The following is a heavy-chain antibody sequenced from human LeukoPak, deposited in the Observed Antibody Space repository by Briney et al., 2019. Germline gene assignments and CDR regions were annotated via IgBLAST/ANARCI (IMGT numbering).Heavy chain of an antibody. J-gene: IGHJ4*02. CDR1: GFTSSSYG. CDR3: AKDGTTRGYSGYDQMATIKWVDY. Sequence: GGSLRLSCAASGFTSSSYGMHWVRQAPGKGLEWVAVISYDGSNKYYADSVKGRFTISRDNSKNTLYLQMNSLRAEDTAVYYCAKDGTTRGYSGYDQMATIKWVDYWGQGTLVTVSS. V-gene: IGHV3-30*18. CDR2: ISYDGSNK. D-gene: IGHD5-12*01.